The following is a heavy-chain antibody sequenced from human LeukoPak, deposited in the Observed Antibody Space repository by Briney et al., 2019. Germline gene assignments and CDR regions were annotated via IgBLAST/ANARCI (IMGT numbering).Heavy chain of an antibody. V-gene: IGHV3-23*01. Sequence: GGSLRLSCAASGFTFSSYAMSWVRQSPGKGLEWVSAISSSSGSTYYADSVKGRFTISRDNSKNTLYLQMNSLRADDTAVYYCAKDRPDWEPLLNPPNLDYWGQGTLVTVSS. CDR1: GFTFSSYA. J-gene: IGHJ4*02. CDR3: AKDRPDWEPLLNPPNLDY. CDR2: ISSSSGST. D-gene: IGHD1-14*01.